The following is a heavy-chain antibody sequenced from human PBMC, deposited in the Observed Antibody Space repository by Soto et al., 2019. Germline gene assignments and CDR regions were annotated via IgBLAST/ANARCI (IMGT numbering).Heavy chain of an antibody. Sequence: GGSLRLSCAASGFIFSSYRMNWVRQAPGKGLEWISSISTNSRYIYYADSVEGRFTVSRDNSNNSLYLQMDNLRAEDTAVYYYESKKVIGYYYGLDVWGQGTTVTVSS. D-gene: IGHD2-15*01. CDR3: ESKKVIGYYYGLDV. V-gene: IGHV3-21*01. J-gene: IGHJ6*02. CDR1: GFIFSSYR. CDR2: ISTNSRYI.